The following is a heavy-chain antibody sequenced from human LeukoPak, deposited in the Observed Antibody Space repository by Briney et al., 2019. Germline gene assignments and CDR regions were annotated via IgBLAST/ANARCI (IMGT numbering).Heavy chain of an antibody. CDR2: IIPIFGTA. J-gene: IGHJ5*02. Sequence: GASVKVSCKASGGTFSSYAISWVRQAPGQGLEWMGRIIPIFGTANYAQKFQGRVTITTVESTSTAYMELSSLRSEDTAVYYCARGRIAARPVGWFDPWGQGTLVTVSS. CDR1: GGTFSSYA. D-gene: IGHD6-6*01. V-gene: IGHV1-69*05. CDR3: ARGRIAARPVGWFDP.